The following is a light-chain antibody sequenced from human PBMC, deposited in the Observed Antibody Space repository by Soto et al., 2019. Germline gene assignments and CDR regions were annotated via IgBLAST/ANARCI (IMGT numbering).Light chain of an antibody. V-gene: IGKV1-5*01. CDR2: DAS. CDR1: QSISSW. CDR3: HQYDNYWT. J-gene: IGKJ1*01. Sequence: DIQMTQSPSTLSATAGDRVTITCRASQSISSWLAWYQQKPGKAPKLLIYDASNLESGVPSRFSGSGSGTEFTLTISNLQPDDFATYYCHQYDNYWTFGQGTKVEIK.